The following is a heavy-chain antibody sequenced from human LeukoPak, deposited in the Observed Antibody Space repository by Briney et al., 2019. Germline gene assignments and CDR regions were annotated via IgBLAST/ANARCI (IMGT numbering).Heavy chain of an antibody. CDR1: GGSFSGYY. CDR3: ARDPDSSGYSNWFDP. J-gene: IGHJ5*02. V-gene: IGHV4-34*01. D-gene: IGHD3-22*01. CDR2: INHSGST. Sequence: PSETLSLTCAVYGGSFSGYYWSWIRQPPGKGLEWIGEINHSGSTNYNPSLKSRVTISVDTSKNQFSLKLSSVTAADTAVYYCARDPDSSGYSNWFDPWGQGTLVTVSS.